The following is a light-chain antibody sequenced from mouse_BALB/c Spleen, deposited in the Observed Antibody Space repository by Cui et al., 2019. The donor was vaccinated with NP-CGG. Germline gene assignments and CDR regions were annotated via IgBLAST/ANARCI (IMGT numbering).Light chain of an antibody. J-gene: IGLJ1*01. CDR1: TGAVTTSND. Sequence: QAFVTQESALTTSPGDTVTLTSRSSTGAVTTSNDANWVQEKPDHLFTGLIGGTNNRAPGVPARFSGSLIGDKAALTITGAQTEDEAIYFCALWYSNHWVFGGGTKLTVL. CDR2: GTN. CDR3: ALWYSNHWV. V-gene: IGLV1*01.